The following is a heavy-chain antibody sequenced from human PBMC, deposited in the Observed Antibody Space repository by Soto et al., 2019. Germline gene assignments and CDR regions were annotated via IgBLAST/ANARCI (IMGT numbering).Heavy chain of an antibody. J-gene: IGHJ4*02. CDR2: MNPNIGNT. V-gene: IGHV1-8*01. D-gene: IGHD3-10*01. Sequence: ASVKVSCKASGYTFTSYDINWVRQATGQGLEWMGWMNPNIGNTGYAQKFQGRVTMTRNTSISTAYMELSSLRSEDTAVYYCARGKSFSYGSGSPYDYWGQGTLVTVSS. CDR3: ARGKSFSYGSGSPYDY. CDR1: GYTFTSYD.